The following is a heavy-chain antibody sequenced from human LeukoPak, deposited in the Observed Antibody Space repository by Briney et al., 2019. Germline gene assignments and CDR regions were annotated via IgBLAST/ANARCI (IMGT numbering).Heavy chain of an antibody. Sequence: PSETLSLTCTVSGGSISSSSYYWGWIRQPPGKGLEWIGSIYYSGSTYYNPSLKSRVTISVDTSKNQFSLKLSSVTAADTAVYYCARAPSGRWAFDIWGQGTMVTVSS. CDR1: GGSISSSSYY. D-gene: IGHD4-23*01. J-gene: IGHJ3*02. CDR2: IYYSGST. CDR3: ARAPSGRWAFDI. V-gene: IGHV4-39*01.